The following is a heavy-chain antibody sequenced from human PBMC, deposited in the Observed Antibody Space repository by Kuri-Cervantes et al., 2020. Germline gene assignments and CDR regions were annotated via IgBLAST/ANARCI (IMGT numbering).Heavy chain of an antibody. Sequence: GGSLRLSCAASGFTFSSYWMSWVRQAPGKGLEWVANIKQDGSEKYYVDSVKGRFTISRDNAKNSLYLQMNSLRAEDTAVYYCARDSRGAVAAGGMDVWGQGTTVTSP. CDR1: GFTFSSYW. J-gene: IGHJ6*02. CDR2: IKQDGSEK. D-gene: IGHD6-19*01. CDR3: ARDSRGAVAAGGMDV. V-gene: IGHV3-7*01.